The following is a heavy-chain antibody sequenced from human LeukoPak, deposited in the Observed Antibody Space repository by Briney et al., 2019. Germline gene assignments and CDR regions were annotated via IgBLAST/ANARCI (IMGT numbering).Heavy chain of an antibody. CDR1: GFTFDDYG. D-gene: IGHD6-6*01. CDR3: ARDRRRYSSSSGGIDY. V-gene: IGHV3-20*04. Sequence: PGGSLRLSCAASGFTFDDYGMSWVRQPPGKGLEWVSGITWNGGSTGYADSVKGRFTTSRDNAKNSLYLQMSSLRDEDTAFYYCARDRRRYSSSSGGIDYWGQGTLVTVS. CDR2: ITWNGGST. J-gene: IGHJ4*02.